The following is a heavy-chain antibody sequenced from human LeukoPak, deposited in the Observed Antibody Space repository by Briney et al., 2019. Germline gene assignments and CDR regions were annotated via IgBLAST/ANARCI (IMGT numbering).Heavy chain of an antibody. Sequence: SETLSLTCAVYGGSFSGYYWSWIRQPPGKGLEWIGEINHSGSTNYNPSLKSRVTISVDTSKNQFSLKLSSVTAADTAVYYCARGLVEYSSSEYFDYWGQGTLVTVSS. D-gene: IGHD6-6*01. CDR2: INHSGST. J-gene: IGHJ4*02. V-gene: IGHV4-34*01. CDR3: ARGLVEYSSSEYFDY. CDR1: GGSFSGYY.